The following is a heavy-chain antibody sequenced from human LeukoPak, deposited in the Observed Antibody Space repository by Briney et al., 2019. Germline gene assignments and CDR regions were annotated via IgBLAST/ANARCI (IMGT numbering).Heavy chain of an antibody. D-gene: IGHD6-19*01. CDR2: IYTSGST. CDR3: ARDLESSGWYGRAFDI. Sequence: TSETLSLTCTVSGGSISSYYWSWIRQPAGKGLEWIGRIYTSGSTNYNPSLKSRVTMSVDTSKNQFSLKLSSVTAADTVVYYCARDLESSGWYGRAFDIWGQGTMVTVSS. J-gene: IGHJ3*02. CDR1: GGSISSYY. V-gene: IGHV4-4*07.